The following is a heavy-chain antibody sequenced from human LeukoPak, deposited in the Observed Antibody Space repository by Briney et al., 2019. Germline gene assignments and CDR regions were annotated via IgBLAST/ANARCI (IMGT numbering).Heavy chain of an antibody. V-gene: IGHV3-30-3*01. CDR2: ISYDGSNK. CDR1: GFTVSSYA. J-gene: IGHJ4*02. CDR3: AMTVDTAMVTWYFDY. D-gene: IGHD5-18*01. Sequence: PGGSLRLSCAASGFTVSSYAMHWVRQAPGKGLEWVAVISYDGSNKYYADSVKGRFTISRDNSKNTLYLQMNSLRAEDTAVYYCAMTVDTAMVTWYFDYWGQGTLVTVSS.